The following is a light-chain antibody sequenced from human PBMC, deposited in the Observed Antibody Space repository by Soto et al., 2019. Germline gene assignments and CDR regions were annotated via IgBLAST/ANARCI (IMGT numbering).Light chain of an antibody. CDR3: QSYDSSLSGSRV. J-gene: IGLJ1*01. V-gene: IGLV1-40*01. CDR2: GNS. Sequence: QSVLTQPPSVSGAPGQRVTISCTRSSSNIGAGYDVHWYQQLPGTAPKLLIYGNSNRPSGVPDRFSGSKSGTSASLAITGLQAEDEADYYCQSYDSSLSGSRVFGTGTKVT. CDR1: SSNIGAGYD.